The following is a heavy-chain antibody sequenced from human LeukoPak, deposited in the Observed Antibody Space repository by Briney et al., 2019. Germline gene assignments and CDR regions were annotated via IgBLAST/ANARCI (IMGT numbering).Heavy chain of an antibody. V-gene: IGHV3-21*01. D-gene: IGHD3-10*01. CDR2: ISSSSSYI. CDR1: GFTFSSYT. J-gene: IGHJ4*02. Sequence: GGSLRLSCAASGFTFSSYTMNWVRRAPGKGLEWVSSISSSSSYIYYADSVKGRFTISRDSAKNSLYLQMNSLRAEDTAVYYCARVASGSSYRPFDYWGQGTLVTVSS. CDR3: ARVASGSSYRPFDY.